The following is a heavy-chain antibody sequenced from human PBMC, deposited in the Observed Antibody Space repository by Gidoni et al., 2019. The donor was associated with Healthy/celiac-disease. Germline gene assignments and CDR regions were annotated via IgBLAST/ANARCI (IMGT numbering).Heavy chain of an antibody. Sequence: QVQLLQWGAGLLKPSETLSLTCAVSGGSFSGYYWSWIRQTPGKGLEWIGETKHRGSTNYNPSLKYGVTITVDTSKNQFTLKLSSVTATDTAVYEGARWHCSGTGCPYFDYWGQGTLVTVSS. J-gene: IGHJ4*01. V-gene: IGHV4-34*01. CDR1: GGSFSGYY. CDR3: ARWHCSGTGCPYFDY. CDR2: TKHRGST. D-gene: IGHD2-2*01.